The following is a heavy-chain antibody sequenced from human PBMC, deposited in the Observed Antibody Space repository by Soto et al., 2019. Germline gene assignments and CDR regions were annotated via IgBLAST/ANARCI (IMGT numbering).Heavy chain of an antibody. V-gene: IGHV4-59*01. CDR2: IFDSGST. D-gene: IGHD6-13*01. Sequence: PEETLSLTCTVSGGSISSYYWSWIRQPPGKGLEWIGNIFDSGSTNYNPSLKSRVTISVDTSKNQFSLKVRPVTAADTAVYYCARVGAAAAPGYFDYWSQGTLVTAPQ. CDR3: ARVGAAAAPGYFDY. J-gene: IGHJ4*02. CDR1: GGSISSYY.